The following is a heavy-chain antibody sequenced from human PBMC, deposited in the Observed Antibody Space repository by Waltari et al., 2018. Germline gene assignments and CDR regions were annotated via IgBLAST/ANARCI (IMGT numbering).Heavy chain of an antibody. D-gene: IGHD5-18*01. J-gene: IGHJ4*02. V-gene: IGHV4-59*01. CDR1: CGSISRYY. CDR3: ARDVDTAMSPYFDY. CDR2: IYYSGST. Sequence: QVQLQESGPGLVKPSETLSLTCTVSCGSISRYYWSWIRQPPGKGLEWIGYIYYSGSTNYNPSLKSRVTISVATSKNQFSLKLSSVTAADTAVYYCARDVDTAMSPYFDYWGQGTLVTVSS.